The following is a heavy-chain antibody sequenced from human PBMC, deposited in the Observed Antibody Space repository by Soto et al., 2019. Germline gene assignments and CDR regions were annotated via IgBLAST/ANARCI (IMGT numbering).Heavy chain of an antibody. CDR2: IYHSGST. D-gene: IGHD3-3*01. J-gene: IGHJ6*02. Sequence: SETLSLTCAVSGGSISSSNWWSWVRQPPGKGLEWIGEIYHSGSTNYNPSLKSRVTISVDKSKNHFSLKLSSVTAADTAVYYCASTLGVYYDFWSGDYYYGMDVWGQGTTVTVSS. CDR1: GGSISSSNW. CDR3: ASTLGVYYDFWSGDYYYGMDV. V-gene: IGHV4-4*02.